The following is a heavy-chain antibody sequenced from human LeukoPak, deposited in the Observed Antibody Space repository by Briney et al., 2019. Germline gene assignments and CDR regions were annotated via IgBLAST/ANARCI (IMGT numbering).Heavy chain of an antibody. D-gene: IGHD3-10*01. CDR2: ISGSGGST. V-gene: IGHV3-23*01. CDR3: AKGQGIAWYYGAFDI. CDR1: GFTFSSYA. Sequence: GWSLRLSCAASGFTFSSYAMSWVRQAPGKGLERVSAISGSGGSTYYADSVKGRFTISRDNSKNTLYLQMNSLRAEDTAVYYCAKGQGIAWYYGAFDIWGQGAMVTVSS. J-gene: IGHJ3*02.